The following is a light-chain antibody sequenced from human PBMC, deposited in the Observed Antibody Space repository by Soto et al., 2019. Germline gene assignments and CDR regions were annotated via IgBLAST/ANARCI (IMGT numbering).Light chain of an antibody. CDR1: QTISSC. Sequence: DIQMTQSPSTLSGSVGERVTSTCRASQTISSCLAWYQQKPGKAPKLLIYKASTLKSGVPSRFSGSGSGTEFTLTISSLQPDDFATYYCQHYNSYSEAFGQGTKVDIK. V-gene: IGKV1-5*03. J-gene: IGKJ1*01. CDR2: KAS. CDR3: QHYNSYSEA.